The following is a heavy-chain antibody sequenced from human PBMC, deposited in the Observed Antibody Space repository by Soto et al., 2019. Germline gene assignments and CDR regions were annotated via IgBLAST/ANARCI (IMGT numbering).Heavy chain of an antibody. D-gene: IGHD2-21*01. CDR2: ISPNSNYR. V-gene: IGHV3-11*06. J-gene: IGHJ4*02. CDR3: VRGGGGGQFDS. Sequence: QIQLVESGGGLVKPRGSLRLSCEVSGFTFSDFYMSWIRQAPGKGLEWLSYISPNSNYRQYAESVKGRHTISRDNAKNSLSLQMNSLRVEDTAVYYCVRGGGGGQFDSWGQGTLVTVSS. CDR1: GFTFSDFY.